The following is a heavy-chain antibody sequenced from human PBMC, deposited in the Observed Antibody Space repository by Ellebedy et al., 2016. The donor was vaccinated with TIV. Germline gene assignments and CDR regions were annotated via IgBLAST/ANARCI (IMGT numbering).Heavy chain of an antibody. D-gene: IGHD3-22*01. Sequence: MPSETLSLTCSVSVGSISSYCWSWLRQPPGKELEWIGFFCHSEYVNYKPSLRSRITMSVDTSKNQFSLKVSSVTAADTAVYYCATASPYDGSGYGAFDFWGQGTMVTVSS. CDR1: VGSISSYC. CDR2: FCHSEYV. J-gene: IGHJ3*01. CDR3: ATASPYDGSGYGAFDF. V-gene: IGHV4-59*01.